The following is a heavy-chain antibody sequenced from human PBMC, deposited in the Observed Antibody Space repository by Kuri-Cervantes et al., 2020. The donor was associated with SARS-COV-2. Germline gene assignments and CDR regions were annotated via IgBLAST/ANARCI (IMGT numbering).Heavy chain of an antibody. Sequence: GGSLRLSCAASGFTVSSNYMSWVRQAPGKGLEWVSIIYDSGSTYYRDSVKGRFTISRDSSKNTLSLQMNSLRVEDTAVYYCAMEKGPSGGAIAYWGQGTLVTVSS. CDR1: GFTVSSNY. J-gene: IGHJ4*02. CDR3: AMEKGPSGGAIAY. D-gene: IGHD6-19*01. V-gene: IGHV3-53*01. CDR2: IYDSGST.